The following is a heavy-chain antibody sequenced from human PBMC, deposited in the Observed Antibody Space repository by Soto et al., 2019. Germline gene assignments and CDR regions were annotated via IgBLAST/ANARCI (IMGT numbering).Heavy chain of an antibody. V-gene: IGHV4-34*09. CDR1: GGSFSGYY. CDR2: INHSGST. J-gene: IGHJ6*02. CDR3: ARGGRRSPGMDV. Sequence: SETLSLTCAVYGGSFSGYYWTWIRQPPGTGLEWIGEINHSGSTNYNPSLKSRVTISVDTSKNQFSLKLSSVTAADTAVYYCARGGRRSPGMDVWGQGTTVTVSS.